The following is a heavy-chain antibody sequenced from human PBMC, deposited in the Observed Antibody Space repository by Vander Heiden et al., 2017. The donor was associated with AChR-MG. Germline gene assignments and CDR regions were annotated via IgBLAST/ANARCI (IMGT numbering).Heavy chain of an antibody. J-gene: IGHJ4*02. Sequence: QVQLVQSGAEVKKPGASVKVSCKASGYTFTSYYMHWVRQAPGQGLEWMGIINPSGGSISYAQKFQGRVTMTRDTSTNTVYMELSSLRSEDTAVYYCARESTTVTTFDYWGQGTLVTVSS. CDR2: INPSGGSI. V-gene: IGHV1-46*03. CDR3: ARESTTVTTFDY. CDR1: GYTFTSYY. D-gene: IGHD4-4*01.